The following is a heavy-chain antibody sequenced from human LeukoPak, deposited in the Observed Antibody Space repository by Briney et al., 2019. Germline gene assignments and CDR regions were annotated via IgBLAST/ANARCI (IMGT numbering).Heavy chain of an antibody. Sequence: GESLNISCKGSGYIFTSNWIGWVRQMPGKGLEWMGIIYPGDSDTRYSPSFEGQVTISVDKSISTAYLQWSSLKASDTAMYYCARQTRDGSGSRGYSFDFWGQGTLVAVSS. CDR2: IYPGDSDT. J-gene: IGHJ4*02. CDR3: ARQTRDGSGSRGYSFDF. V-gene: IGHV5-51*01. D-gene: IGHD3-10*01. CDR1: GYIFTSNW.